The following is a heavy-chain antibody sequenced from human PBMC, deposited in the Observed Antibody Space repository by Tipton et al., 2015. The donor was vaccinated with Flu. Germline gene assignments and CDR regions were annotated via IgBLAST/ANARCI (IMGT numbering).Heavy chain of an antibody. V-gene: IGHV3-49*03. D-gene: IGHD2-15*01. Sequence: RSLRLSCTASGFTFGDYAMSWFRQAPGKGLEWVGFIRSKAYGGTTEYAASVKGRFTISRDDSKSIAYLQMNSLKTGDTAVYYCTRHHTQNRYCSGGSCYSVYWGQGTLVTVSS. CDR1: GFTFGDYA. J-gene: IGHJ4*02. CDR3: TRHHTQNRYCSGGSCYSVY. CDR2: IRSKAYGGTT.